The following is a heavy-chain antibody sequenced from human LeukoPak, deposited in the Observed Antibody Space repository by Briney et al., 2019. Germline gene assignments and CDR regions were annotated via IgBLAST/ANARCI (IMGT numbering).Heavy chain of an antibody. V-gene: IGHV7-4-1*02. D-gene: IGHD3-3*01. CDR2: INTNTGNP. CDR3: ARGPDYDFWSGYLLGY. Sequence: ASEKVSCKASGYSFTRYAMNWVRQAPGQGLEWMGWINTNTGNPTYAQGLTGRFVFSLDTSVSTAYLQISSLKAEDTAVYYCARGPDYDFWSGYLLGYWGQGTLVTVSS. J-gene: IGHJ4*02. CDR1: GYSFTRYA.